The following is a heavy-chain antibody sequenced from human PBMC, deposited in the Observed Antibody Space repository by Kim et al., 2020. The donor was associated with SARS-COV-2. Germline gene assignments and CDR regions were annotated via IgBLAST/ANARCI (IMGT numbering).Heavy chain of an antibody. Sequence: TNHNPALKSRVTISVDTSKNQFSLKLSSVTAADTAVYYCAGRITPNAFDIWGQGTMVTVSS. CDR2: T. CDR3: AGRITPNAFDI. D-gene: IGHD3-10*01. J-gene: IGHJ3*02. V-gene: IGHV4-61*07.